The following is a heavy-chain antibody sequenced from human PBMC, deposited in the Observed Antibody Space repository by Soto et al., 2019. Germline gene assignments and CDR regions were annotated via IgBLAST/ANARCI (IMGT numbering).Heavy chain of an antibody. D-gene: IGHD1-20*01. Sequence: ASVKVSCKACGGTFSSYAISWVRQAPGQGLEWMGGIIPIFGTANYAQKFQGRVTITADESTSTAYMELSSLRSEDTAVYYCARDRGITGIHKVFDPWGQGTLVTVSS. V-gene: IGHV1-69*13. CDR2: IIPIFGTA. CDR3: ARDRGITGIHKVFDP. J-gene: IGHJ5*02. CDR1: GGTFSSYA.